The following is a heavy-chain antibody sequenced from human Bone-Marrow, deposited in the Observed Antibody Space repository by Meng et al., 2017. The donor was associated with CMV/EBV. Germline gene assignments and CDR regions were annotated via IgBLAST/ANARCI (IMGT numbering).Heavy chain of an antibody. CDR1: GGTFRAYT. V-gene: IGHV1-69*04. J-gene: IGHJ3*02. Sequence: SVKVSCKASGGTFRAYTINWVRQVPGQGLEWMGRVVPLLGIANYAQKFQGRVTITADKSTTTAYMYLSSLRSEGTAVYYCARDMAFCSSTNCNAAAFDIWGQGTMVTVSS. CDR2: VVPLLGIA. CDR3: ARDMAFCSSTNCNAAAFDI. D-gene: IGHD2-2*01.